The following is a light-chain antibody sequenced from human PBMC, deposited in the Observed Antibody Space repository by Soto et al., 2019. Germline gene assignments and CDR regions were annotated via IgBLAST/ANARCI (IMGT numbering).Light chain of an antibody. CDR3: QHYNSYSEA. Sequence: DIQMTQSPSTLSGSVGDRVTITCRASQTISSWLAWYQQKPGKAPKLLIYKASTLKSGVPSRFSGSGSWTAFTLTISSLQPDDFATYYCQHYNSYSEAFGQGTKVELK. V-gene: IGKV1-5*03. CDR1: QTISSW. CDR2: KAS. J-gene: IGKJ1*01.